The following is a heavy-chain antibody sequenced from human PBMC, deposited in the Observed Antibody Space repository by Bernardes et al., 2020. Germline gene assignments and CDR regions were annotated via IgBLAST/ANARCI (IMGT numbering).Heavy chain of an antibody. D-gene: IGHD4-17*01. V-gene: IGHV1-2*06. CDR1: GYTFTGYY. Sequence: ASVKVSCKASGYTFTGYYMHWVRQAPGQGLEWMGRNNPNSGGTNYAQKFQGRVTMTRDTSISTAYMELSRLRSDDTAVYYCASSSYGDYYFDYWGQGTLVTVSS. CDR2: NNPNSGGT. J-gene: IGHJ4*02. CDR3: ASSSYGDYYFDY.